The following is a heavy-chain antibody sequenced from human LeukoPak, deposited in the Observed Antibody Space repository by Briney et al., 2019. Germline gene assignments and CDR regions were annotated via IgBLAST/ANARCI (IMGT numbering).Heavy chain of an antibody. D-gene: IGHD2-15*01. J-gene: IGHJ4*02. Sequence: SETLSLTCTVSGGSISSSSYYWGWIRQPPGKGLEWIGSIYYSGSTYYNPSLKSRVTISVDTSKNQFSLKLSSVTAADTAVYYCARGGGCSGGSCYPGGDYWGQGTLVTVSS. CDR1: GGSISSSSYY. V-gene: IGHV4-39*07. CDR2: IYYSGST. CDR3: ARGGGCSGGSCYPGGDY.